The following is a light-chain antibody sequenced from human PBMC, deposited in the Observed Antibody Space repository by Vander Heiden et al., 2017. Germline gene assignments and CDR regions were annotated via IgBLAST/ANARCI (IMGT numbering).Light chain of an antibody. CDR1: QGISSY. J-gene: IGKJ1*01. Sequence: DILLSQSPSFLSASVGDRVTITCRANQGISSYLAWYQQKPGKAPKLLIYTASTLQSGVPSRFSGRGSGTEFTLTISSLQPEEFATYYCQQLNSYPRTFGQGTKVEIK. CDR2: TAS. V-gene: IGKV1-9*01. CDR3: QQLNSYPRT.